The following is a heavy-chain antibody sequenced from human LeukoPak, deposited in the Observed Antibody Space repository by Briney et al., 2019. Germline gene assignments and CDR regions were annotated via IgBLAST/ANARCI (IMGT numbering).Heavy chain of an antibody. CDR3: AKSHGLPNLPHDYGDYDGVGYFDY. V-gene: IGHV3-23*01. CDR2: ISGSGGST. D-gene: IGHD4-17*01. CDR1: GFTFSSYA. J-gene: IGHJ4*02. Sequence: GGSLRLSCAASGFTFSSYAMSWVRQAPGQGLEWVSAISGSGGSTYYADSVKGRFTISRDNSKNTLYLQMNSLRAEDTAVYYCAKSHGLPNLPHDYGDYDGVGYFDYWGQGTLVTVSS.